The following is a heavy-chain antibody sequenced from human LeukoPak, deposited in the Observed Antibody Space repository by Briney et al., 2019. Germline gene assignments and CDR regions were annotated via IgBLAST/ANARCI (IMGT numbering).Heavy chain of an antibody. CDR1: GYTFTSYD. J-gene: IGHJ6*03. D-gene: IGHD2-8*01. Sequence: ASVKVSCKASGYTFTSYDISWVRQATGQGLEWMGGMIPNIGNTDYAQKFQGRVTITTNESTSTAYMELSSLSSEDTAVYYCARGIVLMVYGPGYYMDVWRKGTADSVPS. CDR3: ARGIVLMVYGPGYYMDV. CDR2: MIPNIGNT. V-gene: IGHV1-8*03.